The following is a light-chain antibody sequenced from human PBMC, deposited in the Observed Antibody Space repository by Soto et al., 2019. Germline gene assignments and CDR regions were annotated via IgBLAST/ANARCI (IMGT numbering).Light chain of an antibody. CDR1: ETIGRH. CDR2: GAS. V-gene: IGKV1-39*01. Sequence: DIQMTQSPSSLTASVGDRVTITCRASETIGRHLNWYQQKPGKVPKLLIYGASSLQSGVTFRFSGSGSGTEFTLTISSLLPEDSATYYCQQSYNSPRDSFGQGTNLEIE. J-gene: IGKJ2*01. CDR3: QQSYNSPRDS.